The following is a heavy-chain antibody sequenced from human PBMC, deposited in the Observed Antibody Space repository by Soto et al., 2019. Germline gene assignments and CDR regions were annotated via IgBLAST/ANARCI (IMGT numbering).Heavy chain of an antibody. CDR3: ARAERPPGIAVAAIFDY. CDR1: GGTFSSYA. J-gene: IGHJ4*02. Sequence: ASVKVSCKASGGTFSSYAISWVRQAPGQGLEWMGGIIPIFGTANYAQKFQGRVTITADESTSTAYMELSSLRSEDTAVYYCARAERPPGIAVAAIFDYRGQGTLVTGSS. V-gene: IGHV1-69*13. CDR2: IIPIFGTA. D-gene: IGHD6-19*01.